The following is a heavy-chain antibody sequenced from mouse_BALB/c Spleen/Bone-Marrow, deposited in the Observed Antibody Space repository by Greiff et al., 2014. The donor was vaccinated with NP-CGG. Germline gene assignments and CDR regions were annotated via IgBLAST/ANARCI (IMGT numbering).Heavy chain of an antibody. CDR3: AGAYYRYAMDY. J-gene: IGHJ4*01. CDR1: GFSLTSYG. D-gene: IGHD2-14*01. V-gene: IGHV2-4*02. Sequence: VKLQESGPGLVQPSQSLSITCTVSGFSLTSYGVHWVRQPPGKGLEWLGVIWSGGNTDYNATFIFRLSISKDNFKSRVFFKMNSLQADDTAIYYCAGAYYRYAMDYWGQGTSVTVSS. CDR2: IWSGGNT.